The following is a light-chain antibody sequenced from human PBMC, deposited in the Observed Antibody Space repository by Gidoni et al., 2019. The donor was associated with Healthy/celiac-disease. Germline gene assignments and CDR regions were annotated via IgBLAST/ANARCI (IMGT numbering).Light chain of an antibody. V-gene: IGKV3-15*01. J-gene: IGKJ2*01. Sequence: TMSVSPGERATLSGRASHSVSSNLTWYQQEPGQAPMLLIYGASTRATGIPVRFSGSGSGIEFTLTSRSLQSEDVAVYYCQQYNTWPPYTFXQXTKLEIK. CDR2: GAS. CDR3: QQYNTWPPYT. CDR1: HSVSSN.